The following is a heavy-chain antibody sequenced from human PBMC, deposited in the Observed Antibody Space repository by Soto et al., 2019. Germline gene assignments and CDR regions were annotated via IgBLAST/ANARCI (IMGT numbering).Heavy chain of an antibody. D-gene: IGHD2-8*01. J-gene: IGHJ5*02. CDR3: ARENAVSGDWFDP. CDR1: GGSISTYY. V-gene: IGHV4-59*01. Sequence: PSETLSLTCTVSGGSISTYYWTWIRQSPGKGLEWIGYIYYSGSTNYNPSLKSRVTISVDTSNNQFSPKLSSLTAADTAVYYCARENAVSGDWFDPWGQGTLVTVSS. CDR2: IYYSGST.